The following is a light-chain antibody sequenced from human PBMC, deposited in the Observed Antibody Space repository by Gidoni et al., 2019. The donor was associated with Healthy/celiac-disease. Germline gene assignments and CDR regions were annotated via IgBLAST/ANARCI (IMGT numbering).Light chain of an antibody. CDR1: QSISSW. CDR3: QQYNSPPLT. V-gene: IGKV1-5*03. CDR2: KAS. J-gene: IGKJ4*02. Sequence: DIQMTQSPSTLSASVGDRVTITCRASQSISSWLAWYQQKPGKAPKLLIYKASSLESGVPSRFSGSGSGTEFTLTISSLQPDDFATYYCQQYNSPPLTFGGGTKVGIK.